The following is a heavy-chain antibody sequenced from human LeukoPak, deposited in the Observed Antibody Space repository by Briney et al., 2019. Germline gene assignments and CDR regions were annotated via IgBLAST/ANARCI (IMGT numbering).Heavy chain of an antibody. Sequence: ASVTVSCKASGYTFTGYYIHWVRQAPGQGLEWMGWINPNSGGTNYAQKFQGRVTMTRDTSITTAYMELSSLRSDDAAVFYCARGQGGSLGFDYWGQGTLVTVSS. V-gene: IGHV1-2*02. D-gene: IGHD3-16*01. CDR2: INPNSGGT. J-gene: IGHJ4*02. CDR3: ARGQGGSLGFDY. CDR1: GYTFTGYY.